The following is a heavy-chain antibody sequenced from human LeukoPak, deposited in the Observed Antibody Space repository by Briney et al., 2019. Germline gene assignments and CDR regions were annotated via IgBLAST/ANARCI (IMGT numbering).Heavy chain of an antibody. D-gene: IGHD3-10*01. Sequence: PSETLSLTCTVSGGSISSTSYDWYWIRQPAGKGLEWIGHIYTSGSTYYNPSLKSRVTISVDTSKNQFSLKLTSVTAADTAVYYCTKGRGIWGQGTLVTVSS. CDR2: IYTSGST. CDR1: GGSISSTSYD. V-gene: IGHV4-61*09. CDR3: TKGRGI. J-gene: IGHJ4*02.